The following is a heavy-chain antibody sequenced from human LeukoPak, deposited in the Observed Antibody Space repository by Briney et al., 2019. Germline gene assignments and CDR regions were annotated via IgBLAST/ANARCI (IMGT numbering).Heavy chain of an antibody. V-gene: IGHV4-39*01. Sequence: PSETLSLTCAVSGGSISSSSYFWGWIRQPPGKGLEWIGSIYYSGSTSYNPSLKSRVTISVDTSKNQFSLKLSSVTAADTAVYYCARSRAYYYDSSGYRPKNYFDYWGQGTLVTVSS. CDR3: ARSRAYYYDSSGYRPKNYFDY. CDR2: IYYSGST. D-gene: IGHD3-22*01. J-gene: IGHJ4*02. CDR1: GGSISSSSYF.